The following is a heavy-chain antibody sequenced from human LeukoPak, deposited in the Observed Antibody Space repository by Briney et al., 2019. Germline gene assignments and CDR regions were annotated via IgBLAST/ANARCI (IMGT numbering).Heavy chain of an antibody. CDR2: IYTSGST. CDR3: ARDRVGGTRETDAFDI. CDR1: GGSISSYY. J-gene: IGHJ3*02. V-gene: IGHV4-4*07. D-gene: IGHD2-2*01. Sequence: PSETLSLTCTVSGGSISSYYWSWLRQPAGKGLEWIGRIYTSGSTNYNPSLKSRVTMSVDTSKNQFSLKLSTVTAADTAVYYCARDRVGGTRETDAFDIWGQGTMVTVSS.